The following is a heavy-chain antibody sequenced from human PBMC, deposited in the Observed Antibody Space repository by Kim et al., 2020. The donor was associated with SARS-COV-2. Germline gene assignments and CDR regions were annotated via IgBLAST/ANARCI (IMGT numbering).Heavy chain of an antibody. CDR1: GGSFSGYY. V-gene: IGHV4-34*01. CDR3: ARVGGFGGHWFDP. Sequence: SETLSLTCAVYGGSFSGYYWSWIRQPPGKGLEWIGEINHSGSTNYNPSLKSRVTISVDTSKNQFSLKLSSVTAADTAVYYCARVGGFGGHWFDPWGQGTLVTVSS. J-gene: IGHJ5*02. CDR2: INHSGST. D-gene: IGHD3-10*01.